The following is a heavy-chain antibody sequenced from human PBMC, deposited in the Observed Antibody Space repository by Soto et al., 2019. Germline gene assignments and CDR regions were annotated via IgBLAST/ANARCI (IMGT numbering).Heavy chain of an antibody. CDR3: ARRGGSSSGYYYYAMDV. CDR1: SDSMNSGGYY. Sequence: SETLSLTCSVSSDSMNSGGYYWSWIRQHPGKGLEWIGYIYSNGDTYYNPSLKSRVTISVDTSKNQFSPNLTSVTAADTAVYYCARRGGSSSGYYYYAMDVWGQGTTVTVSS. J-gene: IGHJ6*02. CDR2: IYSNGDT. V-gene: IGHV4-31*03. D-gene: IGHD6-6*01.